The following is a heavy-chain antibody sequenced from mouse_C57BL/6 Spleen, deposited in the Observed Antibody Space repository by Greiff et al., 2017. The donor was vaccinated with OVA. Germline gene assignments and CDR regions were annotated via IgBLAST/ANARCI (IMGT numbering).Heavy chain of an antibody. CDR3: TPLLRSFAY. V-gene: IGHV1-15*01. J-gene: IGHJ3*01. D-gene: IGHD1-1*01. CDR1: GYTFTDYE. CDR2: IDPETGGT. Sequence: VQGVESGAELVRPGASVTLSCKASGYTFTDYEMHWVKQTPVHGLEWIGAIDPETGGTAYKQKFKGKAILTADKSSSTAYMELRSLTSEDSAVYYCTPLLRSFAYWGQGTLVTVSA.